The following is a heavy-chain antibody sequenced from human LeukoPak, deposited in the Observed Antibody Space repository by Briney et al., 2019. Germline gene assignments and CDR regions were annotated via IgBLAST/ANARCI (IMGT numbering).Heavy chain of an antibody. Sequence: SGGSLRLSCAASGFTVSSYWMSWVRQAPGKGLEWVANIKQDGSEIYYVDSVKGRFTISRDNAKNLLYLQMNSLRAEDTAVYYCRRSMDVWGQGTTVTVSS. J-gene: IGHJ6*02. CDR1: GFTVSSYW. CDR3: RRSMDV. CDR2: IKQDGSEI. V-gene: IGHV3-7*03.